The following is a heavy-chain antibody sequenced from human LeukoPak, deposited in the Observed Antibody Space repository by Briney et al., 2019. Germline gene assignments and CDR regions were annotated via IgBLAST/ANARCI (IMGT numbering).Heavy chain of an antibody. V-gene: IGHV4-61*01. CDR3: ASGPVGAPHFDY. CDR2: IYYSGST. J-gene: IGHJ4*02. CDR1: GGSISSSSYY. D-gene: IGHD1-26*01. Sequence: SETLSLTCTDSGGSISSSSYYWSWIRQPPGKGLEWIGYIYYSGSTNYNPSLKSRVTISVETSKNQFSLKLSSVTAADTAVYYCASGPVGAPHFDYWGQGTLVTVSS.